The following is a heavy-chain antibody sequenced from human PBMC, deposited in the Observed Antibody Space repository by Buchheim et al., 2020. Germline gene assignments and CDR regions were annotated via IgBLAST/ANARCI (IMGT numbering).Heavy chain of an antibody. J-gene: IGHJ4*02. CDR1: GYSFTSYW. Sequence: EVQLVQSGAEVKKSGEALKISCKGSGYSFTSYWIGWVRQMPGKGLEWMGLIHPDDSDTRYSPSFQGQVTISVDKSISAAYLQWSSLRASDTAIYYCARRRGWDFDNRGYLFDYWGQGTL. CDR3: ARRRGWDFDNRGYLFDY. CDR2: IHPDDSDT. D-gene: IGHD3-22*01. V-gene: IGHV5-51*03.